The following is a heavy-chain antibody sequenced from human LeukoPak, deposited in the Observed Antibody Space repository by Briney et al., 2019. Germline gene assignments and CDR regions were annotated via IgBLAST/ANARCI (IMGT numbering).Heavy chain of an antibody. D-gene: IGHD6-19*01. CDR3: ARGGIAVAGTDLNFDY. V-gene: IGHV1-69*13. J-gene: IGHJ4*02. CDR1: GGTYSSYA. Sequence: SVKVSCKASGGTYSSYAISWVRQAPGQGLEWMGGIIPIFGTANYAQKFQGRVTITADESTSTAYMELSSLRSEDTTVYYFARGGIAVAGTDLNFDYWGQGTLVTVSS. CDR2: IIPIFGTA.